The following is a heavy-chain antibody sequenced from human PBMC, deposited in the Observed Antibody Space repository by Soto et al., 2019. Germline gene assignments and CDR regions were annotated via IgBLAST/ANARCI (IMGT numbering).Heavy chain of an antibody. CDR1: GGSISSSSYY. V-gene: IGHV4-39*01. CDR2: IYYSGST. CDR3: ARLATERLLGYCSSTSCQKYFQH. D-gene: IGHD2-2*01. J-gene: IGHJ1*01. Sequence: SETLSLTCTVSGGSISSSSYYWGWIRQPPGKGLEWIGSIYYSGSTYYNPSLKSRVTISVDTSKNQFSLKLSSVTAADTAVYYCARLATERLLGYCSSTSCQKYFQHWGQGTLVTVSS.